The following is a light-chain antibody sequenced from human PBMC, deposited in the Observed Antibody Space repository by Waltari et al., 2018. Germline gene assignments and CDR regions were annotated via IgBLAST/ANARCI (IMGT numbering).Light chain of an antibody. J-gene: IGKJ2*01. V-gene: IGKV3-20*01. CDR3: QQYGSSPYS. Sequence: EIVLTQSPGTLSLSAGERATLSCMASQTLNNNYLAWYQQKPGQSPGLLIFAASKRATGVPDRFRGSGSGTDFTLTISRLEPEDFAMYYCQQYGSSPYSFGQGARVDFK. CDR2: AAS. CDR1: QTLNNNY.